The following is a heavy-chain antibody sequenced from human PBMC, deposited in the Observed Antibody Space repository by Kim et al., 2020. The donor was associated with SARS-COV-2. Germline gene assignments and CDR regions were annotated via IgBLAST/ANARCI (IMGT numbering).Heavy chain of an antibody. V-gene: IGHV5-51*01. J-gene: IGHJ6*02. D-gene: IGHD3-10*01. CDR3: ARRQRRGGYYYYGMDV. CDR1: GYSFTSYW. Sequence: GESLQISCKGSGYSFTSYWIGWVRQMPGKGLEWMGIIYPGDSDTRYSPSFQGQVTISADKSISTAYLQWSSLKASDTAMYYCARRQRRGGYYYYGMDVWGQGTTVTVSS. CDR2: IYPGDSDT.